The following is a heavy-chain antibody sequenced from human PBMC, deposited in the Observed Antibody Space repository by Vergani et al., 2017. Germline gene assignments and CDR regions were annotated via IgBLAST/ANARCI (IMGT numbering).Heavy chain of an antibody. V-gene: IGHV1-2*02. CDR1: GYTFTGYY. CDR3: ARGSVVVTATDSSRSHKEKYDQH. D-gene: IGHD2-21*02. J-gene: IGHJ1*01. Sequence: QVQLVQSGAEVKKPGASVKVSCKASGYTFTGYYMHWVRQAPGQGLEWMGWINPNSGGTNYAQKFQGRVTMTRDTSISTGYMELSRLRSDDTAVYYCARGSVVVTATDSSRSHKEKYDQHWGQGTVVIVSS. CDR2: INPNSGGT.